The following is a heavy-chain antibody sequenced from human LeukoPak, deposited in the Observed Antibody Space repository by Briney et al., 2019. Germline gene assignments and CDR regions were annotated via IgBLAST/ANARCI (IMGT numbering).Heavy chain of an antibody. CDR3: ARKMSGYSYGTIDY. CDR2: INHSGST. D-gene: IGHD5-18*01. Sequence: SETLSLTCAVYGGSFSGYYWSWIRQPPGKGLEWIGEINHSGSTSYNPSLKSRVTISVDTSKNQFSLKLSSVTAADTAVYHCARKMSGYSYGTIDYWGQGTLVTVSS. V-gene: IGHV4-34*01. CDR1: GGSFSGYY. J-gene: IGHJ4*02.